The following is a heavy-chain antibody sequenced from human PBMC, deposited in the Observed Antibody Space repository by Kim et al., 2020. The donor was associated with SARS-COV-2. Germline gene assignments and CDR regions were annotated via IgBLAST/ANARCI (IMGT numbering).Heavy chain of an antibody. J-gene: IGHJ4*02. CDR3: ATAAAPRGGFDY. V-gene: IGHV1-24*01. CDR1: GYTLTELS. CDR2: FDPEDGET. D-gene: IGHD6-13*01. Sequence: ASVKVSCKVSGYTLTELSMHWVRQAPGKGLEWMGGFDPEDGETIYAQKFQGRVTMTEDTSTDTAYMELSSLRSEDTAVYYCATAAAPRGGFDYWGQGTLVTVSS.